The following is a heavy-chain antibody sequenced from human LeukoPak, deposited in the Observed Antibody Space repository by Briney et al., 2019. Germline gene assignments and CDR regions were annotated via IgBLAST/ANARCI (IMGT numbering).Heavy chain of an antibody. D-gene: IGHD3-9*01. J-gene: IGHJ4*02. CDR3: ARARHGILTGYYLDY. Sequence: PGGSLRLSCAAFGFTFTTNWTHWGRQAPGKGLVWVSHINVDGSGATYADSVKGRFTISRHNPKDTPSLQLYSLRAEDTAVYYCARARHGILTGYYLDYWGQGTLVTVSS. CDR2: INVDGSGA. V-gene: IGHV3-74*01. CDR1: GFTFTTNW.